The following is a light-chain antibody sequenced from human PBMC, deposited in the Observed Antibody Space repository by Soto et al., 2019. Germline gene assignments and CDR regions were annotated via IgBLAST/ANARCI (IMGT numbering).Light chain of an antibody. CDR2: DAS. Sequence: EIVLTQSPGTLSLSPGERAALSCRASQSVSSTSLAWYQQKPGQAPRLLIYDASSRATDIPDRFSGSGSGTDFTLTISRLEHADFAVYYCQQYGGSPPKYTFGQGTKLEIK. CDR1: QSVSSTS. CDR3: QQYGGSPPKYT. J-gene: IGKJ2*01. V-gene: IGKV3-20*01.